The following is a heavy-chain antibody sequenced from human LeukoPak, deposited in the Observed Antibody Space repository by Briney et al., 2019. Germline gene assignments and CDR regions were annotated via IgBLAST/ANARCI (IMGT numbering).Heavy chain of an antibody. CDR2: ISASGRT. J-gene: IGHJ4*01. D-gene: IGHD2-8*01. CDR1: GDSISSGLCY. CDR3: ARNGGYCSKGVCDYFDY. Sequence: SETLSLTCSVSGDSISSGLCYWSWIRQPAGKGLEWIGRISASGRTNYNPSLKSRATIFVDTSKNQFSLELNSVTAADTAVYYCARNGGYCSKGVCDYFDYWGHGTLVTVSS. V-gene: IGHV4-61*02.